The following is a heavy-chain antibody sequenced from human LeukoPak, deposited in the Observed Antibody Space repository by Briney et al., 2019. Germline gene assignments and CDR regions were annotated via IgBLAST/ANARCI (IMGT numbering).Heavy chain of an antibody. CDR3: ARDLSSTSNWEFDY. Sequence: ASVKVSCEASGYTFTDSFIHWVRQAPGQGPEWMGRMNANSGVPMYAQTLQDRVTMTRDTSISTAYMELSRLTSDDTAVYYCARDLSSTSNWEFDYWGQGTLVAVSS. CDR2: MNANSGVP. CDR1: GYTFTDSF. D-gene: IGHD7-27*01. V-gene: IGHV1-2*06. J-gene: IGHJ4*02.